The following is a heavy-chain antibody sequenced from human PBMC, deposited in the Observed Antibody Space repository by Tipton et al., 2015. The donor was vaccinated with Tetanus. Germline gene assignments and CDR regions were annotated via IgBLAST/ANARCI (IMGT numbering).Heavy chain of an antibody. J-gene: IGHJ4*02. CDR3: ARVPTNPLAVDRPTDY. CDR2: ISGYNGNT. V-gene: IGHV1-18*01. CDR1: GYTFTRYG. Sequence: QLVQSGGEVKKPGASVKVSCKTSGYTFTRYGVTWLRQAPGQGPEWLGWISGYNGNTNYAQKIQGRVTMTTDTPTSTAYMELRSLRSDDTAVYYCARVPTNPLAVDRPTDYWGQGTLVTVSS. D-gene: IGHD6-19*01.